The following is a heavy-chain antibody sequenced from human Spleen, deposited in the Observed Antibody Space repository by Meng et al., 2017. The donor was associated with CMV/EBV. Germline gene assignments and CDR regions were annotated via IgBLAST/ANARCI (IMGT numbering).Heavy chain of an antibody. CDR1: GFTFSSYS. CDR3: ARDARLQVERPYYGVDV. V-gene: IGHV3-48*01. CDR2: ISSSGSTI. J-gene: IGHJ6*02. D-gene: IGHD1-1*01. Sequence: GESLKISCAASGFTFSSYSMNWVRQAPGKGLEWVSYISSSGSTIYYADSVKGRFTISRDNSKTTLYLQMNSLRAEDTAVYFCARDARLQVERPYYGVDVWGQGTTVTVSS.